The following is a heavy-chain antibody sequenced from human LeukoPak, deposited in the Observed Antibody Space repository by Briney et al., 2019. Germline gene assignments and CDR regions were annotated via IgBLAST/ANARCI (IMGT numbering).Heavy chain of an antibody. CDR1: GFTFSSYG. V-gene: IGHV3-33*01. J-gene: IGHJ4*02. CDR2: IWYDGSNK. Sequence: PGGSLRLSCAASGFTFSSYGMHWVRQAPGKGLEWVAVIWYDGSNKYYADSVKGRFTISRDNSKNTLYLQMNSLRAEDTAVYYCARGPYRSGSYVLGYWGQGTLVTVSS. CDR3: ARGPYRSGSYVLGY. D-gene: IGHD1-26*01.